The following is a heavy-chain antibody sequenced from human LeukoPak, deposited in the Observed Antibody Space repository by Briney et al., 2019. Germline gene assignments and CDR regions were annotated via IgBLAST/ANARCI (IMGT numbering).Heavy chain of an antibody. V-gene: IGHV3-21*01. CDR1: GFTFSSYS. Sequence: PGGSLRLSCAASGFTFSSYSMNWVRQAPGKGLEWVSSISSSSSYIYYADSVKGRFTISRDNAKNSLYLQMNSLRAEDTAVYYCARLYYYDSSGYYSLVGFDYWGQGTLVTVSS. CDR3: ARLYYYDSSGYYSLVGFDY. CDR2: ISSSSSYI. J-gene: IGHJ4*02. D-gene: IGHD3-22*01.